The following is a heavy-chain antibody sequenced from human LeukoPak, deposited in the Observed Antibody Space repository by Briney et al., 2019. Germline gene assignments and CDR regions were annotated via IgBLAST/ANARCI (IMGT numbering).Heavy chain of an antibody. CDR2: MNPNSGNT. J-gene: IGHJ6*02. CDR3: ARGPSSSWYYYYYGMDV. D-gene: IGHD6-13*01. CDR1: GYTFTSYD. Sequence: ASVKVSCKASGYTFTSYDINWVRQATGQGLEWMGWMNPNSGNTGYAQKFQGRVTTTRNTSISTAYMELSSLRSEDTAVYYCARGPSSSWYYYYYGMDVWGQGTTVTVSS. V-gene: IGHV1-8*01.